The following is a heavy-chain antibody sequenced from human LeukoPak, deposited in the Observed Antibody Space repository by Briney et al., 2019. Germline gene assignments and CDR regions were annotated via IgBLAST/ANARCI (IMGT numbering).Heavy chain of an antibody. CDR1: GFTFSNSW. CDR2: IKEDGSEK. J-gene: IGHJ4*02. CDR3: ARMRYSDY. D-gene: IGHD1-1*01. Sequence: GGSLRLSCAASGFTFSNSWMTWVRQAPGKGLEWVANIKEDGSEKFYVDSVKGRFTISRDNAKNSLYLQMNSLRADDTAVYYCARMRYSDYWGQGTLVTVSS. V-gene: IGHV3-7*01.